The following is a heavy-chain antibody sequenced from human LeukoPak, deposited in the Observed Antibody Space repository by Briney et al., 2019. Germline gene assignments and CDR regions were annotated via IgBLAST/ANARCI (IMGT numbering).Heavy chain of an antibody. CDR3: AHRRHLGGSYYNDAFDI. CDR2: IYWDDDR. V-gene: IGHV2-5*02. J-gene: IGHJ3*02. D-gene: IGHD3-10*01. Sequence: SGPTLVKPTQTLTLTCTFSGFSLSTTGLGVGWIRQPPGKALEWLALIYWDDDRLYSPSLESRLTITKDTSKNQVVLTMTNMDPVDTATYYCAHRRHLGGSYYNDAFDIRGQGTMVTVSS. CDR1: GFSLSTTGLG.